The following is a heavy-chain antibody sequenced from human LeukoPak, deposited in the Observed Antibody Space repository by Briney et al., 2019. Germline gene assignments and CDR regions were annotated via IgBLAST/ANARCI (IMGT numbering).Heavy chain of an antibody. CDR3: ARDWSSRIVVVAPGAFDI. J-gene: IGHJ3*02. D-gene: IGHD3-22*01. V-gene: IGHV3-21*01. Sequence: GGSLRLSCAACGFTFTSYSMNWVRQAPGKGLEWVSSISSSSSYIYYADSVKGRFTISRDNAKNSLYLQMNSLRAEDTAVDYCARDWSSRIVVVAPGAFDIWGQGTMVTVSS. CDR2: ISSSSSYI. CDR1: GFTFTSYS.